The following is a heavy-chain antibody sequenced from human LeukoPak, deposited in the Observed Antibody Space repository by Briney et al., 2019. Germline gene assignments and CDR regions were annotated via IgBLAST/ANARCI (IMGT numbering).Heavy chain of an antibody. CDR2: ISSSSSTI. J-gene: IGHJ4*02. CDR1: GFTFSSHS. CDR3: AREPDYDAFDY. Sequence: GGSLRLSCAASGFTFSSHSMNWVRQAPGKGLEWVSYISSSSSTIYYADSVKGRFTISRDNAKNSLYLQMNSLRAEDTAVYYCAREPDYDAFDYWGQGTLVTVSS. V-gene: IGHV3-48*01. D-gene: IGHD4-17*01.